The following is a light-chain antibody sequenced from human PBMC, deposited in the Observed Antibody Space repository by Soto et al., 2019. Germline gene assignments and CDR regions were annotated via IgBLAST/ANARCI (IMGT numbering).Light chain of an antibody. Sequence: QSALTQPPSASGSFGQSVTISCTGTSSDVGGYNYVSWYQQHPGKAPKLMIYEVSEWPSGVPDRFSGSKSGNTASLTVSGLQADDEADYYCSSYSGTNYHYVFGTGTKLTVL. J-gene: IGLJ1*01. CDR1: SSDVGGYNY. CDR3: SSYSGTNYHYV. CDR2: EVS. V-gene: IGLV2-8*01.